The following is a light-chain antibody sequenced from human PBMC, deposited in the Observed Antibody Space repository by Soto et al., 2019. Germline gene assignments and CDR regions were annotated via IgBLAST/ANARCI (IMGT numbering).Light chain of an antibody. J-gene: IGKJ1*01. V-gene: IGKV1-5*01. CDR2: DAS. CDR1: QSFSGW. CDR3: QQYNSYSLT. Sequence: DIQMTQSPSTLSASVGDSVTITCRASQSFSGWLAWYQQKPGKAPNLLIYDASSLQSGVPSRFSGGGSETEFTLTISSLQPDDFATYYCQQYNSYSLTFGQGTKVDIK.